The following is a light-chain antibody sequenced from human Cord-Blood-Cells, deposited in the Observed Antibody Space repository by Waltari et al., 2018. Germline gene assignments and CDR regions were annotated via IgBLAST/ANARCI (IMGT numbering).Light chain of an antibody. CDR1: QSISSW. V-gene: IGKV1-5*01. CDR2: DAS. CDR3: QQYNSYPWT. J-gene: IGKJ1*01. Sequence: PSTLSASVGDRVTITCRASQSISSWLAWYQQKPGKAPRLLIYDASSLESGVPSRFSGSGSGTEFTLTISSLQPDDFATYYCQQYNSYPWTFGQGTKVEIK.